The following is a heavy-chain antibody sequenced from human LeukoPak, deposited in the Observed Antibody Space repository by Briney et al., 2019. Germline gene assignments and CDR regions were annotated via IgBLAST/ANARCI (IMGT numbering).Heavy chain of an antibody. J-gene: IGHJ4*02. CDR2: IYTSGST. CDR3: ARGVSVVGAAY. D-gene: IGHD1-26*01. CDR1: GGSMSNYY. Sequence: SETLSLTCTVSGGSMSNYYWSWIRQPAGKGLEWIGRIYTSGSTNYNPSLKSRVTMSIATSKNQFSLKLSSVTAADTAMYYCARGVSVVGAAYWGQGTLVTVSS. V-gene: IGHV4-4*07.